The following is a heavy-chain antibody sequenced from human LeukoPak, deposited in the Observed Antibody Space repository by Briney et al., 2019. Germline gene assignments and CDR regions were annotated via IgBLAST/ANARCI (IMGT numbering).Heavy chain of an antibody. D-gene: IGHD4/OR15-4a*01. Sequence: ASVKVSCKASGYTFTGYYMYWVRQAPGQGLEWMGRINPNSGGTNYAQKFQGRVTMTRDTSISTAYMELSRLRSDDTAVYYCARDVAKNDYGGPNDAFDIWGQGTMVTVSS. J-gene: IGHJ3*02. V-gene: IGHV1-2*06. CDR1: GYTFTGYY. CDR3: ARDVAKNDYGGPNDAFDI. CDR2: INPNSGGT.